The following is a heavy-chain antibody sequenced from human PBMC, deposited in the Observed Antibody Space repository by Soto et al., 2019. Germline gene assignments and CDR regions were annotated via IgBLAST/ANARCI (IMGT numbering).Heavy chain of an antibody. CDR1: GFTFSSYD. Sequence: GGSLRLSCAASGFTFSSYDMHWVRQATGKGLEWVSAIGTAGDTYYPGSVKGRFTISRENAKNSLYLQMNSLRAGDTAVYYCARGVRYYYGSGSYWVRNYYYYGMDVWGQGTTVT. J-gene: IGHJ6*02. CDR2: IGTAGDT. D-gene: IGHD3-10*01. V-gene: IGHV3-13*04. CDR3: ARGVRYYYGSGSYWVRNYYYYGMDV.